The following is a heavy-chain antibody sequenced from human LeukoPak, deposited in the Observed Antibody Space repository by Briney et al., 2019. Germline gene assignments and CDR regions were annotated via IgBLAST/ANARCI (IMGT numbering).Heavy chain of an antibody. Sequence: SETLSLTCAVYGGSFSGYYWSWIRQRPGRGLEWIGEINHSGSTNYNPSLKSRVTISVDTSKNQFSLKLSSVTAADTAVYYCARAPTVTTRYDYWGQGTLVTVSS. J-gene: IGHJ4*02. D-gene: IGHD4-17*01. CDR1: GGSFSGYY. CDR3: ARAPTVTTRYDY. V-gene: IGHV4-34*01. CDR2: INHSGST.